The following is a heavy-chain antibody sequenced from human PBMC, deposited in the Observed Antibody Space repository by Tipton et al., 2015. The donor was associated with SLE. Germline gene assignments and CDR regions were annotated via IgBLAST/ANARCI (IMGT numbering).Heavy chain of an antibody. CDR1: GDSISSYY. CDR3: ARDLGVTTNY. D-gene: IGHD4-11*01. Sequence: TLSLTCNVSGDSISSYYWSWIRQPPGKGLEWIGYIYYSGSTNYNPSLKSRVTISLDTSKNQVSLKVSSVTAADTAVYYCARDLGVTTNYWGQGTLVTVSS. CDR2: IYYSGST. V-gene: IGHV4-59*01. J-gene: IGHJ4*02.